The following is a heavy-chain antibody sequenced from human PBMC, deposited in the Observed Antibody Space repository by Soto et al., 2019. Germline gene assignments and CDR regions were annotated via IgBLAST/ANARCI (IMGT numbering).Heavy chain of an antibody. CDR3: ARVYDSSGYYYVPDY. CDR2: INAGNGNT. V-gene: IGHV1-3*01. D-gene: IGHD3-22*01. Sequence: ASVKVSCKASGYTFTSYAMHWVRQAPGQRLEWMGWINAGNGNTKYSQKFQGRVTITRDTSASTAYMELSSLRSEDTAVYYCARVYDSSGYYYVPDYWGQGTLVTVSS. J-gene: IGHJ4*02. CDR1: GYTFTSYA.